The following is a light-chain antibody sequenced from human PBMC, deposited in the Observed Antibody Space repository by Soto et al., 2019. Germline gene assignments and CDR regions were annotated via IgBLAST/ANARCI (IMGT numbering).Light chain of an antibody. Sequence: ELVMTQSPATLSVAPGERATLSCRASQSVSSSYLAWYQQKPGQAPRLLIYGASSRATGIPDRFSGSGSGTDFTLTISGLEPEDSAAYYCQRHGATFGQGTKVDIK. CDR1: QSVSSSY. CDR3: QRHGAT. CDR2: GAS. V-gene: IGKV3-20*01. J-gene: IGKJ1*01.